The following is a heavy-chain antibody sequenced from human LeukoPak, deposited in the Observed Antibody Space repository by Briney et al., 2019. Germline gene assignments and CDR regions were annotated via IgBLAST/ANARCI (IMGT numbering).Heavy chain of an antibody. D-gene: IGHD6-13*01. Sequence: GGSLRLSCAASGFTFSSYSMNWVRQAPGKGLEWVSSISSSSSYIYYADSVKGRFTISRDNAKNSLYLQMNSLRAEDTAVYYCAKGSSSSWTNFDYWGQGTLATVSS. J-gene: IGHJ4*02. CDR1: GFTFSSYS. CDR3: AKGSSSSWTNFDY. CDR2: ISSSSSYI. V-gene: IGHV3-21*01.